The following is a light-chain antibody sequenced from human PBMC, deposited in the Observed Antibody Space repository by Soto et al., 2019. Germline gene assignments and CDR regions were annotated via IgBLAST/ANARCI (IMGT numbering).Light chain of an antibody. CDR2: EGS. CDR1: SSDVGSYNL. CDR3: CSYAGSSPGV. J-gene: IGLJ2*01. Sequence: QSALTQPASVSGSPGQSITISCTGTSSDVGSYNLVSWYQQHPGKAPKLMIYEGSKRTPGVSNRFSGSKSGNTASLTISGLQAEDEADYYCCSYAGSSPGVFGGGTKLTVL. V-gene: IGLV2-23*01.